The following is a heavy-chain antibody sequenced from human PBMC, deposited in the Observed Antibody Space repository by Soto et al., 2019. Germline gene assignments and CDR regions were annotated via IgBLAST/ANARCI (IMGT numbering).Heavy chain of an antibody. Sequence: PGGSLRLSCAASGFTFSSYDMHWVRQATGKGLEWVSAIGTAGDTYYPGSVKGRFTISRENAKNSLYLQMNSLRAEDTAVYYCAKYLIGYCTNGVCPQRYFDYWGQGTLVTVSS. CDR3: AKYLIGYCTNGVCPQRYFDY. J-gene: IGHJ4*02. D-gene: IGHD2-8*01. CDR1: GFTFSSYD. CDR2: IGTAGDT. V-gene: IGHV3-13*01.